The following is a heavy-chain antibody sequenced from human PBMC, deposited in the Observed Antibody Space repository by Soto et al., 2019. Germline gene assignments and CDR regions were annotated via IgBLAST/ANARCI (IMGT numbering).Heavy chain of an antibody. CDR2: IRDKAHSYST. D-gene: IGHD3-10*01. CDR1: GFTFSDHY. CDR3: ARAMVQGNYFDS. V-gene: IGHV3-72*01. Sequence: PGGSLRLSCAASGFTFSDHYMDWVRQAPGKGLEWVARIRDKAHSYSTEYAASVKGRFIISRDDSKNSLYLQMNSLKTEDTAFYYCARAMVQGNYFDSWGQGALVTVS. J-gene: IGHJ4*02.